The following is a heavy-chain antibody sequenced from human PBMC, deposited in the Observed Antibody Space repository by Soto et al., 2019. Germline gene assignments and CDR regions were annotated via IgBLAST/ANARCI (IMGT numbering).Heavy chain of an antibody. V-gene: IGHV4-61*03. CDR3: AREIPRDGYNLGSGAMDV. J-gene: IGHJ6*02. CDR2: ISNSGNT. CDR1: RGSGRSDNYY. D-gene: IGHD5-12*01. Sequence: QVQLQESGPGLVKPSETLSLTCAVSRGSGRSDNYYWSWIRQTPGKGLEWIGFISNSGNTKYNPSLKSRVTISLDTSKNHFSLKLTSVTAADTAVYYCAREIPRDGYNLGSGAMDVWGQGTTVTVSS.